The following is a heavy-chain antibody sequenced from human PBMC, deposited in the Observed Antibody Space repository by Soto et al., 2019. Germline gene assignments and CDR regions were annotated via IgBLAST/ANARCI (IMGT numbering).Heavy chain of an antibody. CDR3: AKDRAFNYFYGMDV. CDR2: VSTNGRST. V-gene: IGHV3-23*01. Sequence: GGSLRLSCRASGLAFGNYAMNWVRQVPGRGLEWVAGVSTNGRSTYYADSVRGRFTISRDNSKITVYLQMNSLRAEDTAVYYCAKDRAFNYFYGMDVWGQGTTVTVSS. D-gene: IGHD3-10*01. CDR1: GLAFGNYA. J-gene: IGHJ6*02.